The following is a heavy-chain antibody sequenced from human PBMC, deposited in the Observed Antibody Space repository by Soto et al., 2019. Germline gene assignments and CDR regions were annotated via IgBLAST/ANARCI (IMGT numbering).Heavy chain of an antibody. CDR2: IVVGSGNT. V-gene: IGHV1-58*01. J-gene: IGHJ4*02. CDR1: GFTFTSSA. Sequence: SVKVSCKASGFTFTSSAVQWVRQARGQRLEWIGWIVVGSGNTNYAQKFQERVTITRDMPTSTAYMELSSLRSEDTAVYYCARDYDILTGSPHYWGKGTLVTVSS. CDR3: ARDYDILTGSPHY. D-gene: IGHD3-9*01.